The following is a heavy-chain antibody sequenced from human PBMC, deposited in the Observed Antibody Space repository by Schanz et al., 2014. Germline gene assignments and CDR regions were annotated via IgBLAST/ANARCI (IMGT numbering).Heavy chain of an antibody. J-gene: IGHJ4*02. Sequence: EVQLVESGGGLIQPGGSLRLSCAASGFGFSSYSMNWVRQAPGKGLEWVSYISGSSRTIYYAVSMKGRFTVSRDNAGNALYLLMNSLRAEDTGLYFCARGGSGSHYHLDYWGQGTLVTVSS. CDR2: ISGSSRTI. CDR3: ARGGSGSHYHLDY. D-gene: IGHD1-26*01. CDR1: GFGFSSYS. V-gene: IGHV3-48*01.